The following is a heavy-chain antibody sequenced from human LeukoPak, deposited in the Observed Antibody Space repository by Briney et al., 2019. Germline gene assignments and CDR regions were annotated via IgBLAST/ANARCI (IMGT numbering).Heavy chain of an antibody. CDR1: GGSISSGGYY. D-gene: IGHD5-12*01. V-gene: IGHV4-31*03. CDR2: INHSGST. CDR3: ARGWLRLFDY. Sequence: SETLSLTCTVSGGSISSGGYYWSWIRQHPGKGLEWIGEINHSGSTNYNPSLKSRVTISVDTSKNQFSLKLSSVTAADTAVYYCARGWLRLFDYWGQGTLVTVSS. J-gene: IGHJ4*02.